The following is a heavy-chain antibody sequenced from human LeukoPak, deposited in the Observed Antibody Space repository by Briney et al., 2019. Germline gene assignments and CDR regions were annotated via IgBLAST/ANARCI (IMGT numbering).Heavy chain of an antibody. V-gene: IGHV3-74*01. CDR1: GFTFSSYW. CDR2: IKSDGSNT. D-gene: IGHD5-24*01. Sequence: PGGSLRLSCAASGFTFSSYWMHWVRQAPGKGLVWVSRIKSDGSNTNYADSVKGRFTISRDNAKNSLYLQMNSLRAEDTALYYCARDAAVEWFDPWGQGTLVTVSS. J-gene: IGHJ5*02. CDR3: ARDAAVEWFDP.